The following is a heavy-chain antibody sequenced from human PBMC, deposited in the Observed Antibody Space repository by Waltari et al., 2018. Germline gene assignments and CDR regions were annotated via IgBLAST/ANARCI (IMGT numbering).Heavy chain of an antibody. Sequence: EVQLVESGGGLVQPGGSLGLSCVTSGFTVSSYWMHWVRQVPGKGLVWVSRINSDGSTTSYADSVKGRFTISRDNAKNTLYLQMNSLRADDTSVYYCARAQLTMARNLDLWGRGTLVTVSS. V-gene: IGHV3-74*01. CDR2: INSDGSTT. CDR1: GFTVSSYW. CDR3: ARAQLTMARNLDL. D-gene: IGHD3-10*01. J-gene: IGHJ2*01.